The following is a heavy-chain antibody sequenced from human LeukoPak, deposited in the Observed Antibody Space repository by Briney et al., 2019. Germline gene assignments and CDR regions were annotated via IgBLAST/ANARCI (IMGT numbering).Heavy chain of an antibody. Sequence: PSETLSLTCTVSGGSISSYYWSWIRQPPGKGLEWIGYISYSGSTNYNPSLKSRVTISADTPKNQFSLKLSSVTAADTAVYYCARGVSSGYYYLMPGFDYWGRGTLVTVSS. CDR3: ARGVSSGYYYLMPGFDY. CDR2: ISYSGST. D-gene: IGHD3-22*01. CDR1: GGSISSYY. J-gene: IGHJ4*02. V-gene: IGHV4-59*01.